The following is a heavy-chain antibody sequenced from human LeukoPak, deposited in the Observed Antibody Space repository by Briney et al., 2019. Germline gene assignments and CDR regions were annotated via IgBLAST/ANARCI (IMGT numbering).Heavy chain of an antibody. CDR3: ARSSSSLNFDY. J-gene: IGHJ4*02. V-gene: IGHV3-23*01. D-gene: IGHD6-6*01. CDR1: GFTFSSYA. Sequence: GGSLRPSCAASGFTFSSYAMSWVRQAPGKGLEWVSAISGSGGSTYYADSVKGRFTISRDNAKNSLYLQMNSLRAEDTAVYYCARSSSSLNFDYWGQGTLVTVSS. CDR2: ISGSGGST.